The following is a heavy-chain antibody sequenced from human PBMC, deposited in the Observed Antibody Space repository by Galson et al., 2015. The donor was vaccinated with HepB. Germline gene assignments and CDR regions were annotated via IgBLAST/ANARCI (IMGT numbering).Heavy chain of an antibody. Sequence: SLRLSCAASGFTVSSNYMSWVRQAPGKGLEWVSVIYSGGSTYYADSVKGRFTIPRDNSKNTLYLQMNSLRVEDTAVYYCATRIAVADFDYWGQGTLVTVS. V-gene: IGHV3-66*04. CDR1: GFTVSSNY. CDR2: IYSGGST. D-gene: IGHD6-19*01. CDR3: ATRIAVADFDY. J-gene: IGHJ4*02.